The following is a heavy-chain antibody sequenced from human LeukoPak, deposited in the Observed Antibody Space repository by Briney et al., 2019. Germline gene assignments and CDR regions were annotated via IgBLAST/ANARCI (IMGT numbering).Heavy chain of an antibody. V-gene: IGHV4-59*01. CDR1: GGSISSYY. Sequence: SETLSLTCTVSGGSISSYYWSWIRQPPGKGLEWIGYIYYSGSTNYNPSLKSRVTISVDTSKNQFSLKLSSVTAADTAVYYCARGAGWPYEYYFDYWGQGTLVTVSS. CDR2: IYYSGST. CDR3: ARGAGWPYEYYFDY. J-gene: IGHJ4*02. D-gene: IGHD5-12*01.